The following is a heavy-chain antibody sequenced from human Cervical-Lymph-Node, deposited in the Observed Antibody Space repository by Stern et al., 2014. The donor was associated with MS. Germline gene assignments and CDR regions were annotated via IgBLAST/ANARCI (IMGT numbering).Heavy chain of an antibody. J-gene: IGHJ6*02. D-gene: IGHD1-1*01. CDR3: ARHPPRRKWDDPNYGMDV. V-gene: IGHV5-51*01. CDR2: IYPDDSDI. Sequence: EVQLVESGAEVKKPGESLKISCKGSGYTFTNNWIAWVRQMPGKGLEWMGIIYPDDSDIRYSPSLQGQVTISADKSIRTAYLPWRSLKAADSAVYYGARHPPRRKWDDPNYGMDVWGQGTTVTVSS. CDR1: GYTFTNNW.